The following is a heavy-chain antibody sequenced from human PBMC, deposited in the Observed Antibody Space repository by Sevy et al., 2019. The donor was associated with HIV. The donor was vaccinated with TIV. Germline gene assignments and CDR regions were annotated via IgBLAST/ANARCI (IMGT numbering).Heavy chain of an antibody. D-gene: IGHD3-16*01. J-gene: IGHJ4*02. CDR2: ISGSGGST. CDR3: AKFGGGAYQPYYFDY. CDR1: GFTFSSYA. Sequence: GGSLRLSCAASGFTFSSYAMSWVRQAPGKGLEWVSAISGSGGSTYYADSVKGRFTISRDNSKNTLYLQMNSLRAEDKAVYYCAKFGGGAYQPYYFDYWGQGTLVTVSS. V-gene: IGHV3-23*01.